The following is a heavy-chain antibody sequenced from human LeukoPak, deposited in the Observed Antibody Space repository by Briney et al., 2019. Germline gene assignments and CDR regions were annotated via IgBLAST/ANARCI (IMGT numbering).Heavy chain of an antibody. Sequence: PSETLSITCTVSGGSISGYYWNWIRQPPGKGLEWIGYIYYSGSTNYNPSLKSRVTVSLDTSKNQFSLKLSSVTAADTAVYYCARAQPDSVWGSYPRYFDYWGQGTLVTVSS. D-gene: IGHD3-16*01. CDR1: GGSISGYY. CDR3: ARAQPDSVWGSYPRYFDY. V-gene: IGHV4-59*01. J-gene: IGHJ4*02. CDR2: IYYSGST.